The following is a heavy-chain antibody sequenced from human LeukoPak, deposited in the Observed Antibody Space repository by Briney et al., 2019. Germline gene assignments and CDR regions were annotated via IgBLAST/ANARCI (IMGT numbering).Heavy chain of an antibody. CDR1: GFTFSSYA. J-gene: IGHJ4*02. CDR2: ISYDGSNK. Sequence: GGSLRLSFAASGFTFSSYAMHWVRQAPGKGLEWVAVISYDGSNKYYADSVKGRFTISRDNSKNTLYLQMNTLRAEDTAVYYCASANPRGVVPAAIMVYWGQGTLVTVSS. D-gene: IGHD2-2*01. CDR3: ASANPRGVVPAAIMVY. V-gene: IGHV3-30-3*01.